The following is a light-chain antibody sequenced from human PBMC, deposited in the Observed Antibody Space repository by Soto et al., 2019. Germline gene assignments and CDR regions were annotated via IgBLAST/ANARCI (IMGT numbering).Light chain of an antibody. CDR3: FSFTTTSTHV. J-gene: IGLJ1*01. CDR2: EGT. Sequence: QSVLTQPASVSGSPGQSITVSCAGTSSDVGGYNLVSWYQQHPGKAPKLIIYEGTERPSGISPRFSGSKSGNTAYLTISGLQVEDEAEYFCFSFTTTSTHVFGTGTKVTVL. V-gene: IGLV2-14*02. CDR1: SSDVGGYNL.